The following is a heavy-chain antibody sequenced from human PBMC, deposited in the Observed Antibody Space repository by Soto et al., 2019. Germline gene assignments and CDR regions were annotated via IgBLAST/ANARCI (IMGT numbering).Heavy chain of an antibody. D-gene: IGHD2-2*01. J-gene: IGHJ6*02. CDR2: INSDGSST. Sequence: GGSLRLSCAASGFTFSSYWMHWVRQAPGKGLVWVSRINSDGSSTSYADSVKGRFTISRDNAKNTLYLQMNSLRAEDTAVYYCARNPLVVGRYSYAMHVRGQGTTGTRSS. V-gene: IGHV3-74*01. CDR1: GFTFSSYW. CDR3: ARNPLVVGRYSYAMHV.